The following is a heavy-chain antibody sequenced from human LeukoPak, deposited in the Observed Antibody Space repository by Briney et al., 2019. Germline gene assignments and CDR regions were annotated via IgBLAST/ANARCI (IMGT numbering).Heavy chain of an antibody. Sequence: SETLSLTCTVSGGSISSSSYYWSWIRQPPGKGLEWIGYIHYSGSTNYNPSLKSRVTISVDTSKNQFSLKLSSVTAADTAVYYCAREAGYIDHWGQGTLVTVSS. V-gene: IGHV4-61*01. D-gene: IGHD6-13*01. CDR1: GGSISSSSYY. CDR3: AREAGYIDH. J-gene: IGHJ4*02. CDR2: IHYSGST.